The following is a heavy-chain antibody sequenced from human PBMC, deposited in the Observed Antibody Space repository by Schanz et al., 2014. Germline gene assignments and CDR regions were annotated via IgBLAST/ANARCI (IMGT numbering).Heavy chain of an antibody. CDR1: GFIFSNYW. Sequence: EVQLLESGGGLVQPGGSLRLSCAASGFIFSNYWMHWVRQAPGKGLVWVSRINGDGSRTAYADSVKGRFTISRDNAKNTLYLQMNSLRAEDTAVYYCAKDAPYPFDLWGRGTLITVSS. CDR2: INGDGSRT. J-gene: IGHJ2*01. CDR3: AKDAPYPFDL. V-gene: IGHV3-74*01.